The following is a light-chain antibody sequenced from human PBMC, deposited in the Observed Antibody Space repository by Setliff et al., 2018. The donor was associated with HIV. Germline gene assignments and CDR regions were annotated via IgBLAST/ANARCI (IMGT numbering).Light chain of an antibody. Sequence: QSVLAQPASVSGSPGQSITISCTGTSSDVGGYKFVSWYQQHPGKAPKLMVYDVTKRPSGVSDRFSASKSGNTASLTISGLQADDEAHYYCCSYAGADTWMFGGGTKVTVL. V-gene: IGLV2-23*02. CDR2: DVT. CDR1: SSDVGGYKF. J-gene: IGLJ3*02. CDR3: CSYAGADTWM.